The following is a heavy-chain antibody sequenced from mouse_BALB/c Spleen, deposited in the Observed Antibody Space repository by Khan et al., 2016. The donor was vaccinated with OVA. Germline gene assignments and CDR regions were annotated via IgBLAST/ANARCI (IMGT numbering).Heavy chain of an antibody. CDR3: VREGAYHRNDGWFAY. V-gene: IGHV1-4*01. D-gene: IGHD2-14*01. CDR2: INPSNGYT. J-gene: IGHJ3*01. CDR1: GYTFTSYT. Sequence: VQLQESGAELARPGAPVKMSCKASGYTFTSYTIHWIKKRPGQGLEWIGYINPSNGYTNYNQKFKDKATLTTDTSSTTAYLQLSSLTSDDSAVYNCVREGAYHRNDGWFAYWGQGTLVTVSA.